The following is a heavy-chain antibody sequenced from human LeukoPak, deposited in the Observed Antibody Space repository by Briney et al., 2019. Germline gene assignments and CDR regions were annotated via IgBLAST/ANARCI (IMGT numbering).Heavy chain of an antibody. J-gene: IGHJ4*02. V-gene: IGHV3-48*03. CDR3: ARDGRGYSGYVIY. CDR1: GFTFSSYE. D-gene: IGHD5-12*01. Sequence: PGGSLRLSCAASGFTFSSYEMNWVRQAPGKGLEWVSYISSSGSTIYYADSVKGRFTISRDNSKNTLYLQMNSLRAEDTAVYYCARDGRGYSGYVIYWGQGTLVTVSS. CDR2: ISSSGSTI.